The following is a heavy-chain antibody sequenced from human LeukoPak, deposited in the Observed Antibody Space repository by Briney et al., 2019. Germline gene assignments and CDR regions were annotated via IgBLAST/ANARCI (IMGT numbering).Heavy chain of an antibody. CDR1: GYTFTSYY. J-gene: IGHJ4*02. V-gene: IGHV1-46*01. CDR3: ARVRYCSSTSCYTFGY. CDR2: INPSGGST. Sequence: ASVKVSCKASGYTFTSYYMHWVRQAPGQGLEWMGIINPSGGSTSYAQKFQGRVTMTRDTSTSTVYMELSSLRSEDTAVYYCARVRYCSSTSCYTFGYWGQGTLVTVSS. D-gene: IGHD2-2*02.